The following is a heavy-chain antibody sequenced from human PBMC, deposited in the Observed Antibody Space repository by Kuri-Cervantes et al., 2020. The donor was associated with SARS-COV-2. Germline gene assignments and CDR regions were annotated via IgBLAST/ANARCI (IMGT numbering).Heavy chain of an antibody. CDR1: GFTFSSYW. J-gene: IGHJ4*02. CDR3: ARTRTAFPYSSGWAFDY. CDR2: IKQDGSEK. Sequence: GESLKISCAASGFTFSSYWMSWVRQAPGKGLEWVANIKQDGSEKYNVDSVKGRFTISRDNAKNSLYLQMNSLRAEDTAVYYCARTRTAFPYSSGWAFDYWGQGTLVTVSS. D-gene: IGHD6-19*01. V-gene: IGHV3-7*01.